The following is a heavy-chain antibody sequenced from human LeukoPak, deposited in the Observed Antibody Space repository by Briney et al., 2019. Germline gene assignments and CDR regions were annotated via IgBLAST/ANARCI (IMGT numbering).Heavy chain of an antibody. D-gene: IGHD3-22*01. CDR2: IYYSGST. Sequence: SETLSLTCTVSGGSISSYYWSWIRQAPGKGLEWIGYIYYSGSTNYNPSLKSRVTISVDTSKNQFSLKLSSVTAADTAVYYCARVHRSGYLVYWGQGTLVTVSS. J-gene: IGHJ4*02. V-gene: IGHV4-59*01. CDR1: GGSISSYY. CDR3: ARVHRSGYLVY.